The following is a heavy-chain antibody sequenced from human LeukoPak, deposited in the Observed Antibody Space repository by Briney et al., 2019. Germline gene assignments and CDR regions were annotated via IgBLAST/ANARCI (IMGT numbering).Heavy chain of an antibody. CDR3: ARVSQLWLLEY. Sequence: SETLSLTCTVSGGSISSHYWSWIRQPPGKGLEWIGYVYYSGSTNYNPSLKSRVTISVDTTKNQFSLKLSSVTAADTAVYYCARVSQLWLLEYWGQGTLVTVSS. CDR2: VYYSGST. J-gene: IGHJ4*02. V-gene: IGHV4-59*11. CDR1: GGSISSHY. D-gene: IGHD5-18*01.